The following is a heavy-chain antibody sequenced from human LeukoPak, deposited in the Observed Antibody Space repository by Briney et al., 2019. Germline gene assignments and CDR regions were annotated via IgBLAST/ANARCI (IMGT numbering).Heavy chain of an antibody. CDR2: LSYDGSNK. J-gene: IGHJ6*02. CDR3: ARSTGYCSSDSCYLVGTEGSGTSIYYYFGMDV. V-gene: IGHV3-30-3*01. Sequence: GGSLRLSCAASGFTFSSYAMHWVRQAPGKGLEWVAVLSYDGSNKNQADSVKGRFIISRDNSKNTLYLQMDSLRPEDTAVYYCARSTGYCSSDSCYLVGTEGSGTSIYYYFGMDVWGPGTTVTVSS. CDR1: GFTFSSYA. D-gene: IGHD2-2*01.